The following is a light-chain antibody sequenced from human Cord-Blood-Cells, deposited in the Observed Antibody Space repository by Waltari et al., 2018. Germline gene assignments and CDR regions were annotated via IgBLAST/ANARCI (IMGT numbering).Light chain of an antibody. CDR1: SSDVGGSNY. V-gene: IGLV2-8*01. CDR3: SSYAGSNNYV. J-gene: IGLJ1*01. CDR2: EVS. Sequence: QSALTQPPSASGSPGPSVTLSCTGTSSDVGGSNYVPWYQQHPGKAPKLMIYEVSKRPSGVPDRFSGSKSGNTASLTVSGLQAEDEADYYCSSYAGSNNYVFGTGTKVTVL.